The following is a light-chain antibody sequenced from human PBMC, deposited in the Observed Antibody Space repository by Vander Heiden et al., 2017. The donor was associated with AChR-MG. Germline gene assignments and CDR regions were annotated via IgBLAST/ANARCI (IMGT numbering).Light chain of an antibody. V-gene: IGKV3-11*01. CDR3: QQRSDWPPFT. Sequence: IVLTQSPATLSLSPGETATLSCRASQGVGDYLAWYQQKPGRPPRLLIYDASHRASGIPARFSGSGSGTDFTLTISSLEPEDFAVYYCQQRSDWPPFTFGPGTTVEVK. CDR2: DAS. J-gene: IGKJ3*01. CDR1: QGVGDY.